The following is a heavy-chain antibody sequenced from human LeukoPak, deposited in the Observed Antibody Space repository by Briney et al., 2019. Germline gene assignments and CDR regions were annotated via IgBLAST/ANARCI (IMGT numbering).Heavy chain of an antibody. D-gene: IGHD3-22*01. CDR2: IYSGGST. J-gene: IGHJ3*02. Sequence: PGGSLRLSCAASGFTLSSNYMSWVRQAPGKGLEWVSVIYSGGSTYYADSVKGRFTISRDNSKNTLYLQMNSLRAEDTAVYYCARDYYDSSGYYFWAFDIWGQGTMVTVSS. V-gene: IGHV3-53*01. CDR1: GFTLSSNY. CDR3: ARDYYDSSGYYFWAFDI.